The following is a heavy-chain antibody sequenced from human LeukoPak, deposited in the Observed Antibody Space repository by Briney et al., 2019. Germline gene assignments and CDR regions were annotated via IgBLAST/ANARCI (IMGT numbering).Heavy chain of an antibody. D-gene: IGHD5-18*01. CDR3: ARIMEYRSYGDYYYGMDV. J-gene: IGHJ6*02. V-gene: IGHV4-34*01. CDR1: GGSFSGYY. CDR2: INHSGNT. Sequence: PSETLSLTCEVYGGSFSGYYWNWIRQPPGKGLEWIGEINHSGNTNYNLSPKSRVSISVDTSKNHFSLKLSSLTAADTAVYYCARIMEYRSYGDYYYGMDVWGQGTTVTVSS.